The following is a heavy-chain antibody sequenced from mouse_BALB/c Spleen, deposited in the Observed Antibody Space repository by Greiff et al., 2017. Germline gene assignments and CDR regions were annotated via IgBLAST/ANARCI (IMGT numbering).Heavy chain of an antibody. J-gene: IGHJ4*01. CDR1: GFTFSDYY. CDR2: ISDGGSYT. D-gene: IGHD2-3*01. Sequence: EVMLVESGGGLVKPGGSLKLSCAASGFTFSDYYMYWVRQTPEKRLEWVATISDGGSYTYYPDSVKGRFTISRDNAKNNLYLQMSSLKSEDTAMYYCARDRGYYYYAMDYWGQGTSVTVSS. CDR3: ARDRGYYYYAMDY. V-gene: IGHV5-4*02.